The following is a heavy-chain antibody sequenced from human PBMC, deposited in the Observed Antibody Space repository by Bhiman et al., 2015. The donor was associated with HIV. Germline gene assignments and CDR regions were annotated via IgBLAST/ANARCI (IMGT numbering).Heavy chain of an antibody. CDR3: VSRAITWYEEFNWFDP. CDR2: IRSNSKTI. D-gene: IGHD3-10*01. V-gene: IGHV3-48*01. CDR1: GFKFSDYS. J-gene: IGHJ5*02. Sequence: EVHLVESGGGLAQPGGSLRLSCAASGFKFSDYSMNWVRQAPGKGLEWISYIRSNSKTIYYADSVKGRFTISRDNAKNLLFLQMSSLRAEDSAMYYCVSRAITWYEEFNWFDPWGQGTLVTVSS.